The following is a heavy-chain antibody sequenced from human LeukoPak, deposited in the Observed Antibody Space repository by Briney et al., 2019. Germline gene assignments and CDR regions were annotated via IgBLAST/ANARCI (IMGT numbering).Heavy chain of an antibody. V-gene: IGHV3-23*01. J-gene: IGHJ4*02. Sequence: GGSLRLSCAASGFTFSSYAMSWVRQAPGKGLEWVSGISAGGESTDYADSVKGRFTISRDNSKNTLYLQVHSLRAEDTAAYYCAKSEGSSSARRFDYWGQGTLVTVSS. CDR2: ISAGGEST. CDR1: GFTFSSYA. CDR3: AKSEGSSSARRFDY. D-gene: IGHD6-19*01.